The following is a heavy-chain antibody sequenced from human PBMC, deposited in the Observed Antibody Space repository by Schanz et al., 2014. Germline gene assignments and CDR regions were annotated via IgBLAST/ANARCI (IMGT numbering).Heavy chain of an antibody. D-gene: IGHD5-12*01. V-gene: IGHV3-23*04. J-gene: IGHJ4*02. CDR1: GFTLSNYA. Sequence: VRLVESGGGVVQPGRSLRLSCAASGFTLSNYAMSWVRQAPGKGLEWVSAMNESHSTIYYADSVRGRFTISRDNAENTLFLQMNSLRAEDTAVYYCARKVVATIGGYYDNWGQGTLVTVSS. CDR3: ARKVVATIGGYYDN. CDR2: MNESHSTI.